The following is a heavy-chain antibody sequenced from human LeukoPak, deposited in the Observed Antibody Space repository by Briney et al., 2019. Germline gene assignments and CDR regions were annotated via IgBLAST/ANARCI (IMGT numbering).Heavy chain of an antibody. D-gene: IGHD6-13*01. CDR2: INPNSGGT. CDR1: GYTLTELS. CDR3: ARDQTAAAVQDY. V-gene: IGHV1-2*02. J-gene: IGHJ4*02. Sequence: ASVKVSCKVSGYTLTELSMHWVRQAPGQGLEWMGWINPNSGGTNYAQKFQGRVTMTRDTSISTAYMELSRLRSDDTAVYYCARDQTAAAVQDYWGQGTLVTVSS.